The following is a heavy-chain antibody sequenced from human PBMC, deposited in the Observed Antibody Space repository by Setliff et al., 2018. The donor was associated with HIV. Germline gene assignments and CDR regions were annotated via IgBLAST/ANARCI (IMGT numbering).Heavy chain of an antibody. V-gene: IGHV1-46*01. CDR2: INPSGDIT. CDR1: GNTFSSHY. Sequence: ASVKVSCKASGNTFSSHYMHWVRQAPGKGLEWMGLINPSGDITSYAEKFQGRVTMTSDTSTSTVYMEVRSLRSEDTAIYYCASKGGSGNYPDSDAFDIWGQGTLGTVS. D-gene: IGHD3-10*01. CDR3: ASKGGSGNYPDSDAFDI. J-gene: IGHJ3*02.